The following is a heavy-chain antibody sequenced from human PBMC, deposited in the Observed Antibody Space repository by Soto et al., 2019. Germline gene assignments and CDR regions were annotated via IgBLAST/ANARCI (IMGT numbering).Heavy chain of an antibody. CDR1: GFAFSNAW. Sequence: SLRLSCAASGFAFSNAWMSWVRQAPGKGLEWVGRIKSKTDGGTTDYAAPVKGRFTISRDDSKNTLYLQMNSLKTEDTAVYYCTTLTYYYDSSGPPEGYWGQGTLVTVYS. J-gene: IGHJ4*02. D-gene: IGHD3-22*01. CDR2: IKSKTDGGTT. V-gene: IGHV3-15*01. CDR3: TTLTYYYDSSGPPEGY.